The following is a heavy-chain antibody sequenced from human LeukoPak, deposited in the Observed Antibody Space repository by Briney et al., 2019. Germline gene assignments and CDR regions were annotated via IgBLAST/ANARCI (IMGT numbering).Heavy chain of an antibody. CDR1: GFTFSSYG. CDR2: ISYDGSNK. D-gene: IGHD3-10*01. V-gene: IGHV3-30*03. Sequence: PGRSLRLSCAASGFTFSSYGMHWVRQAPGKGLEWVAVISYDGSNKYYADSVKGRFTISRDNSKNTLYLQMNSLRAEDTAVYYCASLYGSGSYYRYYYGMDVWGQGTTVTVSS. CDR3: ASLYGSGSYYRYYYGMDV. J-gene: IGHJ6*02.